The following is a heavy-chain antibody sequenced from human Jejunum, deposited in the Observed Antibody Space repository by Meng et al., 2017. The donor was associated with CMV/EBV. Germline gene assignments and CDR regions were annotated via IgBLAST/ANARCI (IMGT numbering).Heavy chain of an antibody. CDR2: IWYHGRDM. Sequence: SGFIFSSFGMHWVRQAPGKGLEWVAVIWYHGRDMYYEDSVKGRFTISRDDSKSTLYLQMNSLRVEDTAVYYCARDLAVGRIWFDPWGQGTQVTVSS. CDR3: ARDLAVGRIWFDP. D-gene: IGHD6-19*01. J-gene: IGHJ5*02. V-gene: IGHV3-33*01. CDR1: GFIFSSFG.